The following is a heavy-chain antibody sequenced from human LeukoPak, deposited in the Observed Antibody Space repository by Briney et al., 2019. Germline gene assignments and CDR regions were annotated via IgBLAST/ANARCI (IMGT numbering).Heavy chain of an antibody. CDR3: AREGRQSGYDMGTAPYYYYGMDV. CDR2: ISAYNGNT. J-gene: IGHJ6*02. V-gene: IGHV1-18*01. D-gene: IGHD5-12*01. Sequence: GASVKVSCTASGHTFTSYGISWVRQAPGQGLEWMGWISAYNGNTNYAQKIQGRVTMTTDTSTSTAYMELRSVRSDDTAVYYCAREGRQSGYDMGTAPYYYYGMDVWGQGTTVTVSS. CDR1: GHTFTSYG.